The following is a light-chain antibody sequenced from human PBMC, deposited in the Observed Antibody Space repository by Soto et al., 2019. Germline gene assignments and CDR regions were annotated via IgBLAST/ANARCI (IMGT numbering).Light chain of an antibody. Sequence: DIRMTQSPSSLSASVGDRVTITCRARQNIDTYLNWYLQKPGQAPKLLIYSAYSLQSGVSPRFSGDGSGTDFTLTISSLQPEDFATYYCQQSYNFPRTFGQGTTV. V-gene: IGKV1-39*01. CDR3: QQSYNFPRT. J-gene: IGKJ1*01. CDR2: SAY. CDR1: QNIDTY.